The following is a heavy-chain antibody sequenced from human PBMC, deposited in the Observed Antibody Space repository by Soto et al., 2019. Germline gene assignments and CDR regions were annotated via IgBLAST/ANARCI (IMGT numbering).Heavy chain of an antibody. Sequence: GGSLRLSCAASGLTFSDYYMSWIRQAPGKGLEWVSYISSSSSYTNYADSVKGRFTISRDNAKNSLYLQMNSLRAEDTAVYYCARGGGSGYYTIDYWGQGTLVTVSS. V-gene: IGHV3-11*05. J-gene: IGHJ4*02. CDR1: GLTFSDYY. D-gene: IGHD3-22*01. CDR3: ARGGGSGYYTIDY. CDR2: ISSSSSYT.